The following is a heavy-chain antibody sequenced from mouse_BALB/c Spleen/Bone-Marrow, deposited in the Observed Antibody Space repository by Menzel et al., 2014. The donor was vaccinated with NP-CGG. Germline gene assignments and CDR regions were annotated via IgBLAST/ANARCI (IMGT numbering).Heavy chain of an antibody. Sequence: VQLQQSGAELVKPGASVKLSCKASGYTFTSYWMHWVKQRPGQGPEWIGEIDPSDSYTNYNQKFKGKATLTVDKSSSTAYMQLSSLTSEDSAVYYCARGNAGWTDYWGQGTTLTVSS. CDR1: GYTFTSYW. V-gene: IGHV1-69*02. CDR3: ARGNAGWTDY. CDR2: IDPSDSYT. D-gene: IGHD1-1*02. J-gene: IGHJ2*01.